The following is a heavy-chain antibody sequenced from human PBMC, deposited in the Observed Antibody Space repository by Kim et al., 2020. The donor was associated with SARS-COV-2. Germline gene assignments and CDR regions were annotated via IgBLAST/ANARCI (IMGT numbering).Heavy chain of an antibody. CDR2: ISYDGSNK. D-gene: IGHD3-10*01. Sequence: GGSLRLSCAASGFTFSSYGMHWVRQAPGKGLEWVAVISYDGSNKYYADSVKGRFTISRDNSKNTLYLQMNSLRAEDTAVYYCAKALEVVVPGSSGSYYNRGPGSSWGQGTLVTVSS. V-gene: IGHV3-30*18. CDR3: AKALEVVVPGSSGSYYNRGPGSS. J-gene: IGHJ4*02. CDR1: GFTFSSYG.